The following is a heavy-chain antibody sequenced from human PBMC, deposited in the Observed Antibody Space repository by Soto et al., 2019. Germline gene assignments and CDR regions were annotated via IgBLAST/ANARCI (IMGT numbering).Heavy chain of an antibody. CDR1: GGTFSSYT. J-gene: IGHJ4*02. Sequence: QVQLVQSGAEVKKPGSSVKVSCKASGGTFSSYTISWVRQAPGQGREWMGRIIPILGIANYAQKFQGRVTITPDKSTSTAYMQLSSLSSEDTAVYYCARAPDYGDYLMDYWGQGTLVTVSS. CDR2: IIPILGIA. V-gene: IGHV1-69*02. D-gene: IGHD4-17*01. CDR3: ARAPDYGDYLMDY.